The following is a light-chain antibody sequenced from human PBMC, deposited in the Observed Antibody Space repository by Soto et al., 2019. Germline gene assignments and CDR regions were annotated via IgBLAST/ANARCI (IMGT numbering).Light chain of an antibody. J-gene: IGKJ5*01. CDR2: DAS. CDR3: QQRFNWPTT. Sequence: EIVLTQSTATLSLSPGERATLSCRASQSVSTYLAWYQQKPGQAPRLLIYDASNRATGIPARFSGSGSGTDFTLTIRSLEPEDFAVYYCQQRFNWPTTFGQGTRLEIK. V-gene: IGKV3-11*01. CDR1: QSVSTY.